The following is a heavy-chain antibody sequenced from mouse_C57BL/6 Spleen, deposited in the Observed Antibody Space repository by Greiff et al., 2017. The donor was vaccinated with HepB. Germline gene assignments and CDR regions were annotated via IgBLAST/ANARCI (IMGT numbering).Heavy chain of an antibody. V-gene: IGHV14-4*01. Sequence: VQLKQSGAELVRPGASVKLSCTASGFNIKDDYMHWVKQRPEQGLEWIGWIDPENGDTEYASKFQGKATITADTSSNTAYLQLSSLTSEDTAVYYCTFIPFDYWGQGTTLTVSS. CDR3: TFIPFDY. CDR2: IDPENGDT. CDR1: GFNIKDDY. D-gene: IGHD1-1*01. J-gene: IGHJ2*01.